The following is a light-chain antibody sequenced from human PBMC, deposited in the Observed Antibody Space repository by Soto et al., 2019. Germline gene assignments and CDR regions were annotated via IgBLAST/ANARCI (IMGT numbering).Light chain of an antibody. J-gene: IGKJ2*01. V-gene: IGKV3-20*01. CDR1: QSIQSAY. CDR3: QHYSSSPMYT. CDR2: GAS. Sequence: EIVLTQSPGTLSLAPGERATLSCRASQSIQSAYLAWYQQKLGQAPRLLIYGASSRATGIPDRFSGSGSGADFTLTIRRLEPEDFAVYYCQHYSSSPMYTFGQGTKLEIK.